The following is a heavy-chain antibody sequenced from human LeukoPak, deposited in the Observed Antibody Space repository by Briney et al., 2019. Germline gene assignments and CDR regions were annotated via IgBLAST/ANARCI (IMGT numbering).Heavy chain of an antibody. V-gene: IGHV4-31*03. J-gene: IGHJ4*02. CDR2: IYYSGST. Sequence: SETLSLTCTVSGGSISSGGYYWSWIRQHPGKGLEWIGYIYYSGSTYYNPSLKSRVTISVDTSKNQFSLNLSSVTAADTAVYYCARGGDSKHLVNWGQGTLVTVSS. D-gene: IGHD3-3*02. CDR1: GGSISSGGYY. CDR3: ARGGDSKHLVN.